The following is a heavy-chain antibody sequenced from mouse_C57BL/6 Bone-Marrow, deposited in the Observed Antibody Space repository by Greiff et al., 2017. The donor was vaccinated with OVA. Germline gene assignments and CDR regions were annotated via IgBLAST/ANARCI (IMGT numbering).Heavy chain of an antibody. D-gene: IGHD2-5*01. CDR2: IDPSDSYT. Sequence: QVQLQQPGAELVRPGTSVKLSCKASGYTFTSYWMHWVKQRPGQGLEWIGVIDPSDSYTNYNQKFKGKATLTVDTSSSTAYMQLSSLTSEDSAVYYCARGETYSNYAGHAMDYWGQGTSVTVSS. CDR1: GYTFTSYW. V-gene: IGHV1-59*01. CDR3: ARGETYSNYAGHAMDY. J-gene: IGHJ4*01.